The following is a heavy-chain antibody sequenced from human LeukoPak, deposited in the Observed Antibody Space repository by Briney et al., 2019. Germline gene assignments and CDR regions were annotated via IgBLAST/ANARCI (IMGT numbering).Heavy chain of an antibody. D-gene: IGHD3-3*01. J-gene: IGHJ3*02. Sequence: ASVTVSCKASGYTFTGYYMHWVRQAPGQGLEWMGWINPNSGGTNYAQKFQGRVTMTRDTSISTAYMELSRLRSDDTAVYYCARDWGRITIFGVVNDAFDIWGQGTMVTVSS. CDR2: INPNSGGT. V-gene: IGHV1-2*02. CDR3: ARDWGRITIFGVVNDAFDI. CDR1: GYTFTGYY.